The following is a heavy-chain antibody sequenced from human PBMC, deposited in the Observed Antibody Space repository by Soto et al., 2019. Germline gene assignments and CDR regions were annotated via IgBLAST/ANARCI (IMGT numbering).Heavy chain of an antibody. D-gene: IGHD3-16*01. Sequence: GVSLRLSCAASGFSVNNYMSWVRQAPGKGLEWVSVMYSGGGTWYTDSVKGRFTISRDNSKNTLYLQMNSLRAEDTALYYCARAPSALYDYWGQGTLVTVSS. CDR3: ARAPSALYDY. J-gene: IGHJ4*02. V-gene: IGHV3-53*01. CDR2: MYSGGGT. CDR1: GFSVNNY.